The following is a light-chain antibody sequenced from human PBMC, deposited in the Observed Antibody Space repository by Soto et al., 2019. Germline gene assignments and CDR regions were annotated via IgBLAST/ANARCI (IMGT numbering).Light chain of an antibody. CDR3: QQRYSTPSLT. CDR2: AAS. J-gene: IGKJ4*01. Sequence: GDRVTITCRASQSISSYLNWYQQKPGKAPKLLIYAASSLQSGVPSRFSGSGSGTDFTLTISSLQPEDFATYYCQQRYSTPSLTFGGGTNVEIK. V-gene: IGKV1-39*01. CDR1: QSISSY.